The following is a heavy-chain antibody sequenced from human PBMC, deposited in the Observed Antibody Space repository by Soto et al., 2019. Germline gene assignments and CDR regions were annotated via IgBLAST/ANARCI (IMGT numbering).Heavy chain of an antibody. V-gene: IGHV1-69*02. CDR2: IIPILRMA. Sequence: QVQLVQSGAEVKMPGSSVKVSCTASGGTFTSYTFSWVRQVPGQGLEWMGRIIPILRMADFAQKFQGRVTINADESTSTVYMKLSSLRSEYTAVYYCATSYGSGSAHFDYWGQGTRVTVS. D-gene: IGHD3-10*01. CDR1: GGTFTSYT. CDR3: ATSYGSGSAHFDY. J-gene: IGHJ4*02.